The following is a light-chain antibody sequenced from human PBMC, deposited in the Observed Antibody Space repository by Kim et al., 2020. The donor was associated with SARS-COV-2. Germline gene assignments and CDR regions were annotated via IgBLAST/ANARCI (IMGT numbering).Light chain of an antibody. CDR1: QSVLYTSNNMNY. CDR2: WAS. V-gene: IGKV4-1*01. CDR3: QQYYSNPRT. J-gene: IGKJ2*02. Sequence: RATINCKSSQSVLYTSNNMNYLAWYQQRPGQPPKLLIYWASTRESGVPDRFSGSGSGTDFTLTISSLQAEDVAVYYCQQYYSNPRTFGQGTKLEI.